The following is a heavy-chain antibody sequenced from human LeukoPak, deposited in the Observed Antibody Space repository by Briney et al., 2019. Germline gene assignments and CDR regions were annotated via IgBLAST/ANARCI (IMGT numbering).Heavy chain of an antibody. Sequence: PGGSLRLSCAASGFTFSSYSMNWVRQAPGKGLEWVSSISSSSSYIYYADSVKGRFTISRDNAKNSLYLQMNSLRAEDTAVYYCARGMDGWFGELFPTSYWGQGTLVTVSS. CDR1: GFTFSSYS. J-gene: IGHJ4*02. CDR3: ARGMDGWFGELFPTSY. CDR2: ISSSSSYI. D-gene: IGHD3-10*01. V-gene: IGHV3-21*01.